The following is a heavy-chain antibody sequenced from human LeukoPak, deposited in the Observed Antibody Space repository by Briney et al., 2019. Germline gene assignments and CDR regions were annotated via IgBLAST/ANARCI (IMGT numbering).Heavy chain of an antibody. CDR1: GFTFSSYA. Sequence: GGSLGLSCAASGFTFSSYAMSWVRQAPGKGLEWVSAISGSGGSTYYADSVKGRFTISRDNSKNTLYLQMNSLRAEDTAVYYCAKASGRGGAFDIWGQGTMVTVSS. D-gene: IGHD6-25*01. CDR2: ISGSGGST. J-gene: IGHJ3*02. V-gene: IGHV3-23*01. CDR3: AKASGRGGAFDI.